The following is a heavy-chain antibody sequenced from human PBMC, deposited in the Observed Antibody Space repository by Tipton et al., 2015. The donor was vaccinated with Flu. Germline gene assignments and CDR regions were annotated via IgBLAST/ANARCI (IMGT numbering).Heavy chain of an antibody. CDR2: IGGSGDNT. V-gene: IGHV3-23*01. J-gene: IGHJ4*02. Sequence: SLRLSCATSGFTFSHYWMNWVRQAPGKGLEWVSDIGGSGDNTHYADSVKGRFTISRDNSKNTLYLQMNSLRPEDTAIYYCAKDFNWGSTWGQGTLVTVSS. CDR3: AKDFNWGST. CDR1: GFTFSHYW. D-gene: IGHD7-27*01.